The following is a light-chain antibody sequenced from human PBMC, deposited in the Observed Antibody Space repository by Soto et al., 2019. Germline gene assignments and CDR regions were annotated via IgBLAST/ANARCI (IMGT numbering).Light chain of an antibody. CDR1: SSDVGGFNY. V-gene: IGLV2-14*01. Sequence: QSALTQPASVSGSPGQSITISCTGASSDVGGFNYVSWYQQHPDKAPKLIIYVVSNRPSGVSNRFSGSKSGNTASLTISGLQAEDDADSYCSSYTSSDTPYVFGTGTKLTVL. J-gene: IGLJ1*01. CDR2: VVS. CDR3: SSYTSSDTPYV.